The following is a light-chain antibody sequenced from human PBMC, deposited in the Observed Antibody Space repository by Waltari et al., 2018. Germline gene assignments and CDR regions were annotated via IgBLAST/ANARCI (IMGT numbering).Light chain of an antibody. CDR2: DVS. J-gene: IGLJ2*01. V-gene: IGLV2-14*03. CDR3: SSYTSSNTVL. Sequence: QSALTQPASVSGSPGQSITIPCSGSSSDVGGYNYVSWYLQYPGQAPKLILYDVSQRPSEISNRFSGSKSGSTASLTISGLQAEDEADYYCSSYTSSNTVLFGGGTKVTVL. CDR1: SSDVGGYNY.